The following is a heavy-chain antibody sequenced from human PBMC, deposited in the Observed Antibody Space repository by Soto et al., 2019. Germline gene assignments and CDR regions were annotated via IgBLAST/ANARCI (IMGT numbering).Heavy chain of an antibody. CDR2: INGGNGNT. Sequence: QAQVVQSGAEVKKPGASVKVSCKASGYTFSNYAMHWVRQAPGQRLEWMGWINGGNGNTKYSQKFQGRVTITRDTSASTAYMELSSLIPEDTAVSYFARDLGAFPSDLWRGSHYVYYGMDIWGQVTTVTVSS. CDR3: ARDLGAFPSDLWRGSHYVYYGMDI. J-gene: IGHJ6*02. CDR1: GYTFSNYA. D-gene: IGHD3-3*01. V-gene: IGHV1-3*01.